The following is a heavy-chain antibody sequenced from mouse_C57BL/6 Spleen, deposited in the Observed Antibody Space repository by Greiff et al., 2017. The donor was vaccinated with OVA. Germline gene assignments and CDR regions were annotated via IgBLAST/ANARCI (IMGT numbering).Heavy chain of an antibody. J-gene: IGHJ4*01. CDR3: TRDGSPHYYAMDY. CDR1: GYTFTDYE. V-gene: IGHV1-15*01. D-gene: IGHD1-1*01. Sequence: QVQLQQSGAELVRPGASVTLSCKASGYTFTDYEMHWVKQTPVHGLEWIGAIDPETGGTAYNQKFKGKAILTADKSSSTAYMELRSLTSEDSAVYYCTRDGSPHYYAMDYWGQGTSVTVSS. CDR2: IDPETGGT.